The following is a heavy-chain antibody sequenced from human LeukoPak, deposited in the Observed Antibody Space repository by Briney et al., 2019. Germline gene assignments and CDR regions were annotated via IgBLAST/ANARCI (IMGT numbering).Heavy chain of an antibody. CDR3: ARGGNRCRDS. J-gene: IGHJ4*02. D-gene: IGHD3-16*01. CDR1: GFNFRDRW. CDR2: IVTDGSAQ. V-gene: IGHV3-7*01. Sequence: PGESLRLSCAASGFNFRDRWLDWVRQAPGAGLGWLGNIVTDGSAQHYADSVKGRFSISRDNGRNIIYLHINILRVEDKAIYYCARGGNRCRDSWRQGTLVTVPS.